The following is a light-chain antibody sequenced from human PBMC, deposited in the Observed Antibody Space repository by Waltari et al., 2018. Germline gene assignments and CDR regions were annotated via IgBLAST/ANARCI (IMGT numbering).Light chain of an antibody. CDR1: QSVSSSY. CDR3: QQYGSSRWT. CDR2: GAS. V-gene: IGKV3-20*01. Sequence: IVLTQSPGTLSLSPGERATLSCRAIQSVSSSYLAWYQQKPGQAPRLLIYGASSRATGIPDRFSGSGSGTDFTLTISRLEPEDFAVYYCQQYGSSRWTFGQGTKVEIK. J-gene: IGKJ1*01.